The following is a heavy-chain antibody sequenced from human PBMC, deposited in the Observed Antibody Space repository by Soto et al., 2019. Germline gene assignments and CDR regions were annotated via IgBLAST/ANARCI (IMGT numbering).Heavy chain of an antibody. CDR3: ARDLGSGGNADDAFDI. J-gene: IGHJ3*02. CDR2: INPSGGST. D-gene: IGHD2-15*01. Sequence: ASVKVSCKASGYTFTSYYMHWVRQAPGQGLEWMGIINPSGGSTSYAQKFQGRVTMTRDTSTSTVYMELSSLRSEDTAVYYCARDLGSGGNADDAFDIWGQGTMVTVSS. V-gene: IGHV1-46*01. CDR1: GYTFTSYY.